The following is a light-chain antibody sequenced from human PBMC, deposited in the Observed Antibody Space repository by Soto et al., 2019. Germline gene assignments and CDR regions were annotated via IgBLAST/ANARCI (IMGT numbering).Light chain of an antibody. J-gene: IGKJ5*01. V-gene: IGKV1-39*01. CDR2: AAS. CDR1: QSNSSY. CDR3: QQSYSTIT. Sequence: DIQLTQSPSSLSASVGDRVTITCRASQSNSSYLNWYQQKPGKAPKHLIYAASSLQSGVPSRFSGSGSGTDFTLTISSLQPEDFATYYCQQSYSTITFGQGTRLEIK.